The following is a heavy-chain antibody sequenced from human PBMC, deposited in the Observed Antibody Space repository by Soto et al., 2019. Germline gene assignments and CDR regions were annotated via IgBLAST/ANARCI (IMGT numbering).Heavy chain of an antibody. CDR3: AKDGYLDPSYFDR. CDR2: ISYDGRQK. D-gene: IGHD5-18*01. J-gene: IGHJ4*02. V-gene: IGHV3-30*04. Sequence: QVQLVESGGGVVQPGRSLRLSCAASRFTFSRYAMHWVRQAPGKGLEWVAVISYDGRQKHYLDSVKGRFTISRDESDNTLYLQMSSLRPEDTAVYYCAKDGYLDPSYFDRWGQGTLVTVSS. CDR1: RFTFSRYA.